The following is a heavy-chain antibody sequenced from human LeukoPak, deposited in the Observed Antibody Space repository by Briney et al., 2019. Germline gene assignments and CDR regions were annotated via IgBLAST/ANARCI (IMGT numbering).Heavy chain of an antibody. J-gene: IGHJ4*02. CDR1: GYTFTCYY. V-gene: IGHV1-2*02. D-gene: IGHD6-19*01. CDR3: ARDGDIKQWLVYYFDY. Sequence: GASVKVSCKASGYTFTCYYMHWVRQAPGQGLEWMGWINPNSGGTNYAQKFQGRVTMTRDTSISTAYMELSRLRSDDTAVYYCARDGDIKQWLVYYFDYWGQGTLVTVSS. CDR2: INPNSGGT.